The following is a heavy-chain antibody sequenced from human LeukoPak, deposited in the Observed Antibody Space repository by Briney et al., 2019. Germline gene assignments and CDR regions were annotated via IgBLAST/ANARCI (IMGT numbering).Heavy chain of an antibody. J-gene: IGHJ3*02. CDR3: ATDNRVYGSGSYAFDI. CDR2: ISRSGSTI. D-gene: IGHD3-10*01. Sequence: PGGSLRLSCAASGLTFSSYEMNWVRQAPGKGLERVSYISRSGSTIYYADSVKGRFTISRDNVKNPLYLQMNSLRAEDTAVYYCATDNRVYGSGSYAFDIWGQGTMVTVSS. V-gene: IGHV3-48*03. CDR1: GLTFSSYE.